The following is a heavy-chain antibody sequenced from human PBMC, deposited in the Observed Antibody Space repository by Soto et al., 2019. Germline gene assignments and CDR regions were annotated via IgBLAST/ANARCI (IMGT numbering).Heavy chain of an antibody. CDR1: GFTFSGYW. CDR2: INEDGSQK. Sequence: GGSLRLSCAASGFTFSGYWMSWVRQAPGQGLEGVANINEDGSQKNYVDSVGGRFTISRDNAQNSLFLQMNSLRPEDTAVFYCAKGGWLDDWGPGTLVTVSS. J-gene: IGHJ5*02. CDR3: AKGGWLDD. V-gene: IGHV3-7*03.